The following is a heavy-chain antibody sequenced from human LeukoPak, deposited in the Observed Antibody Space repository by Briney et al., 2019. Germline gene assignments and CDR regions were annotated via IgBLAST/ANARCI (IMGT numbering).Heavy chain of an antibody. CDR1: GFTFKAYG. D-gene: IGHD5-18*01. V-gene: IGHV3-30*02. J-gene: IGHJ4*02. CDR3: ARRYSYGGLDY. Sequence: GGSLRLSCAASGFTFKAYGMHWVRQAPGKGLEWVAFIRNDGGKKDYEDSVRGRFTISRDNSKNTLYLQMNSLRTEDTAVYYCARRYSYGGLDYWGQGTLVTVSS. CDR2: IRNDGGKK.